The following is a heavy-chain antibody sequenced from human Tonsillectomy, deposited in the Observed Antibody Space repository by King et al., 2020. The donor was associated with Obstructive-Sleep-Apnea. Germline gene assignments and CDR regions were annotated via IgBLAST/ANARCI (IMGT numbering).Heavy chain of an antibody. J-gene: IGHJ4*02. CDR2: IYYSGST. D-gene: IGHD5-18*01. CDR3: AGIVSSGYSTHFDY. V-gene: IGHV4-59*08. Sequence: QLQESGPGLVKPSETLSLTCTVSGGSISSHYWSWIRQPPGKGLEWIGYIYYSGSTNYNPSLKSRVTISVDTSKNQFSLKLSSVTAADTAVYYCAGIVSSGYSTHFDYWGQGTLVTASS. CDR1: GGSISSHY.